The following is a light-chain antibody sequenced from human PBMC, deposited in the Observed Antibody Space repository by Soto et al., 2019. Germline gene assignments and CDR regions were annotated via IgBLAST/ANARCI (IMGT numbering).Light chain of an antibody. Sequence: DIHMTQSPSSLSAAVGERVTIACRASQSISTSLNWYRQKPGKAPDLLIYAASSLQSGVPSRFSGSGSGTDFTLTITGLQPEDLATYCCQHNYSLPITFGQGTRLEIK. V-gene: IGKV1-39*01. CDR2: AAS. CDR3: QHNYSLPIT. J-gene: IGKJ5*01. CDR1: QSISTS.